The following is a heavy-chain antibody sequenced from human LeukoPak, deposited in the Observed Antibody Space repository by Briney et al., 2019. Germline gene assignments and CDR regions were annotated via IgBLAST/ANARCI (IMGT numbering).Heavy chain of an antibody. Sequence: PGRSLRLSCAASGFTFSTYGMHWVRQAPGKGLEWVAIVWSDASNKYYADSVKGRFTISRDNSKNTVYLQMNSLRAEDTAIYYCAKGAYDYIEIGYFDSWGQGTLVTVSS. CDR1: GFTFSTYG. J-gene: IGHJ4*02. CDR2: VWSDASNK. D-gene: IGHD5-12*01. V-gene: IGHV3-33*06. CDR3: AKGAYDYIEIGYFDS.